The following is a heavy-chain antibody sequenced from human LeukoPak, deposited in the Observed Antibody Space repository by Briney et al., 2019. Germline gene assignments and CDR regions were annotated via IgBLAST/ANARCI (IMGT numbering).Heavy chain of an antibody. V-gene: IGHV1-18*01. J-gene: IGHJ6*03. CDR1: GYTFTSYG. D-gene: IGHD3-10*01. Sequence: GASVKVSCKASGYTFTSYGISWVRQAPGQGLEWMGWISAYNGNTNYAQNFQGRVTVTRDTSISTAYMELSSLRSDDTAVYHCARGGDMDVWGKGTTVTVSS. CDR3: ARGGDMDV. CDR2: ISAYNGNT.